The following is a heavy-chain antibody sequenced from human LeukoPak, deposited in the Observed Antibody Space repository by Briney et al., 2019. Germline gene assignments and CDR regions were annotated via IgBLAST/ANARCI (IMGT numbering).Heavy chain of an antibody. V-gene: IGHV3-11*01. J-gene: IGHJ6*03. D-gene: IGHD6-13*01. CDR3: ARDPYQPGYSSSWWGYYYYYMDV. CDR2: ISSSGSTI. CDR1: GFTFSDYY. Sequence: KTGGSLRLSCAASGFTFSDYYMSWIRQAPGKGLEWVSYISSSGSTIYYADSVKGRFTISRDNAKNSLYLQMNSLRAEDTAVYYCARDPYQPGYSSSWWGYYYYYMDVWGKGTTVTVSS.